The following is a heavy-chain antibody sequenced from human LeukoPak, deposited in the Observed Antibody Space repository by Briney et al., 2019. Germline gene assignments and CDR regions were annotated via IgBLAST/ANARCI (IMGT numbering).Heavy chain of an antibody. CDR1: GYSISSGYY. V-gene: IGHV4-38-2*02. D-gene: IGHD6-13*01. Sequence: SETLSLTCTVSGYSISSGYYWGWIRQPPGKGLEWIGSIYHSGSTSWIGNMYGSGSTSYNPSLKSRVTISVDTSKNQFSLKLSSVTAADTAVYYCARGPRPYSSSWYRYYGMDVWGQGTTVTVSS. CDR2: IYHSGSTSWIGNMYGSGST. J-gene: IGHJ6*02. CDR3: ARGPRPYSSSWYRYYGMDV.